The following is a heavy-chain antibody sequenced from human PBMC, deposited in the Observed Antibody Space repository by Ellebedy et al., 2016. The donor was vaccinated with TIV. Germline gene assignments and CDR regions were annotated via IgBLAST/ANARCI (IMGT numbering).Heavy chain of an antibody. Sequence: GGSLRLSCAASGFTFSDHYMDWVRQAPGKGLEWVAVIWYDGSNKYYADSVKGRFTISRDNSKNTLYLQMNSLRAEDTAVYYCARGVAEYQLLFMEYYFDYWGQGTLVTVSS. CDR1: GFTFSDHY. CDR3: ARGVAEYQLLFMEYYFDY. V-gene: IGHV3-33*08. CDR2: IWYDGSNK. D-gene: IGHD2-2*01. J-gene: IGHJ4*02.